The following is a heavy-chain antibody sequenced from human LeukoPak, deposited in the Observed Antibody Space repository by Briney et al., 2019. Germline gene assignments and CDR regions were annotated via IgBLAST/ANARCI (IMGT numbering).Heavy chain of an antibody. CDR1: GGSISSSSYY. Sequence: PSETLSLTCTVSGGSISSSSYYWGWIRQPPGKGLEWIGSIYYSGSTYYNPSLKSRVTISVDTSKNQFSLKLSSVTAADTAVYYCARDCGGDCYLRFDIWGQGTMVTVSS. D-gene: IGHD2-21*02. V-gene: IGHV4-39*07. CDR2: IYYSGST. CDR3: ARDCGGDCYLRFDI. J-gene: IGHJ3*02.